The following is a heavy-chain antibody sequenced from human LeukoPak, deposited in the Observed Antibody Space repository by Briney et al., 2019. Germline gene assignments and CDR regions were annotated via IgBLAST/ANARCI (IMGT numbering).Heavy chain of an antibody. J-gene: IGHJ6*03. CDR1: GFTVSSNY. CDR3: ARDKVLFGQYYYMDV. Sequence: GGSLRLSCAASGFTVSSNYMSWVRQAPGKGLEWVSVIYSGGSTYYADSVKGRFTISRHNSKNTLYLQMNSLRAEDTAIYYCARDKVLFGQYYYMDVWGKGTTVTVSS. CDR2: IYSGGST. V-gene: IGHV3-53*04. D-gene: IGHD2-15*01.